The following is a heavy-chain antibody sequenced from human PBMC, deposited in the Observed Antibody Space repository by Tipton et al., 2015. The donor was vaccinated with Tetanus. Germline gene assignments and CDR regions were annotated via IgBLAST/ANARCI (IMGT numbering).Heavy chain of an antibody. J-gene: IGHJ4*02. D-gene: IGHD6-6*01. V-gene: IGHV4-4*07. CDR3: VKFEYRTSFAS. CDR2: IYTSGST. Sequence: TLSLTCTVSGGSISSYYWSWIRQPPGKGLEWIGRIYTSGSTNYNPSLKSRVTMSLDTSKNQFSLKLSSVTAADTAVYFCVKFEYRTSFASWGQGALVTVSS. CDR1: GGSISSYY.